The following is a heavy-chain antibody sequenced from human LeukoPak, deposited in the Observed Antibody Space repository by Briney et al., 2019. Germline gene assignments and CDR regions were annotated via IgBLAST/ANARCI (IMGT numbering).Heavy chain of an antibody. CDR1: GFTFSSYE. Sequence: GGSLRLSCAASGFTFSSYEMNWVRQAPGKGLEWVSSISSSSRYRYYADSVKGRFTISRDNAKNSLYLQMNSLRAEDTAVYYCARVKDASAFDIWGQGTMVTVSS. J-gene: IGHJ3*02. V-gene: IGHV3-21*01. D-gene: IGHD2-8*01. CDR2: ISSSSRYR. CDR3: ARVKDASAFDI.